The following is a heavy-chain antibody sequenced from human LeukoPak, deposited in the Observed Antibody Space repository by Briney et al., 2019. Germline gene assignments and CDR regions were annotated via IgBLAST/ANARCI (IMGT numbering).Heavy chain of an antibody. CDR1: GFTFSSYS. J-gene: IGHJ3*02. D-gene: IGHD2-2*01. V-gene: IGHV3-21*01. Sequence: PGGSLRLSCAASGFTFSSYSMNWVRHAPGKGLEWVSSISSSSSYIYYADSVKGRFTISRDNAKNSLYLQMNSLRAEDTAVYYCARGGFCCSSTSCGSDPADSSGCVMSAFDIWGQGTMVTVSS. CDR2: ISSSSSYI. CDR3: ARGGFCCSSTSCGSDPADSSGCVMSAFDI.